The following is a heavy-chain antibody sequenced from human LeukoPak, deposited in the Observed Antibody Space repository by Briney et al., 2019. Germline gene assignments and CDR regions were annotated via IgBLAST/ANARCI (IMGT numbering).Heavy chain of an antibody. CDR1: GFTFSSYS. CDR3: AREGATRYSMDV. Sequence: GGSLRPSCAASGFTFSSYSMNWVRQAPGKGLEWVSSISSSSSYIYYADSVKGRFTISRDNAKNSLYLQMNSLRAEDTAVYYCAREGATRYSMDVWGKGTTVTVSS. V-gene: IGHV3-21*01. CDR2: ISSSSSYI. J-gene: IGHJ6*03. D-gene: IGHD1-26*01.